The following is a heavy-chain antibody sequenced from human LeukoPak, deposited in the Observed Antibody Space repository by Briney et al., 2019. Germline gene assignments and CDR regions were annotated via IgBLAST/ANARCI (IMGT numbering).Heavy chain of an antibody. V-gene: IGHV3-48*03. J-gene: IGHJ3*02. CDR2: IRSSDSTT. Sequence: GGSLRLSCAASGFSFSRYGMKWVRQAPGKGLEWLSYIRSSDSTTYYADSVKGRFTISRDNAKNTLYLQMSSLRAEDTAVYYCARRGLVPAFDIWGQGTMVTVAS. D-gene: IGHD2-2*01. CDR3: ARRGLVPAFDI. CDR1: GFSFSRYG.